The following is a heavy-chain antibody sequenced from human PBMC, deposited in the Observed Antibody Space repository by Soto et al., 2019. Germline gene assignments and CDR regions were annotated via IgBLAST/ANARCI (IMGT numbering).Heavy chain of an antibody. CDR1: GFSLSTSGVG. V-gene: IGHV2-5*02. J-gene: IGHJ5*02. Sequence: SGPTLVKPTQTLTLTCTFSGFSLSTSGVGVGWIRQPPGKALEWLALIYWDDDKRYSPSLKSRLTITKDTSKNQVVLTMTNMDPVDTATYYCAHIPTTLRFLEWFRFDPWGQGTLVTVSS. CDR3: AHIPTTLRFLEWFRFDP. D-gene: IGHD3-3*01. CDR2: IYWDDDK.